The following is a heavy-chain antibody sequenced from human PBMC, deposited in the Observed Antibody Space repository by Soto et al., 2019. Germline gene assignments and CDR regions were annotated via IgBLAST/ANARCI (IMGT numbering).Heavy chain of an antibody. CDR2: TTAILGTR. Sequence: ASLKVSCKASGDTLSHYGVSWVRQVPGKGLEWMGGTTAILGTRDYAQKFQGRMTITSDESTTTSYMELNSLTSDDTAVYYCAAGDSSDTGDHSGQGTLVTVCS. D-gene: IGHD5-18*01. CDR1: GDTLSHYG. J-gene: IGHJ4*02. V-gene: IGHV1-69*13. CDR3: AAGDSSDTGDH.